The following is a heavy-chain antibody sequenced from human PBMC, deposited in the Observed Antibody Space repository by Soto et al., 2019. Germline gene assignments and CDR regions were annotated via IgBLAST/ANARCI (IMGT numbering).Heavy chain of an antibody. CDR3: ASQKLEVPAFFDY. Sequence: QLQLQESGPGLVKPSETLSLTCTVSGGSISNNHYYWGWVRQPPGKGLEWIASISYSGTTYYNPSLKSRVTKSVDTSRNQFSLRLTSVTATDTAVYYCASQKLEVPAFFDYWSQGTLVTVSS. D-gene: IGHD1-7*01. CDR2: ISYSGTT. CDR1: GGSISNNHYY. J-gene: IGHJ4*02. V-gene: IGHV4-39*01.